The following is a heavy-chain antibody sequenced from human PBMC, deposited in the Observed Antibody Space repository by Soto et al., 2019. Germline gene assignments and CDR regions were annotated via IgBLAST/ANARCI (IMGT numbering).Heavy chain of an antibody. CDR1: GGTLSSYA. CDR3: ARDYYDSSGPVHP. V-gene: IGHV1-69*13. Sequence: SVKVSCKASGGTLSSYAISWVRQAPGQGLEWMGGIIPIFGTANYEQKFQGRVTITADESTSTAYMELSSLRSEDTAVYYCARDYYDSSGPVHPWGQGTLVTSPQ. D-gene: IGHD3-22*01. CDR2: IIPIFGTA. J-gene: IGHJ5*02.